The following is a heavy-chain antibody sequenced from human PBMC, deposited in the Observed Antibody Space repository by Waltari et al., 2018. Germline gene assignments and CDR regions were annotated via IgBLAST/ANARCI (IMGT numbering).Heavy chain of an antibody. CDR3: ASGQRDPSLDYYYYMDV. V-gene: IGHV4-39*07. J-gene: IGHJ6*03. CDR2: IYYSGST. CDR1: GGSISSSSYY. Sequence: QLQLQESGPGLVKPSETLSLTCTVSGGSISSSSYYWGWIRQPPGKGLEWIGSIYYSGSTYYNPSLKSRVTISVDTSKNQFSLKLSSVTAADTAVYYCASGQRDPSLDYYYYMDVWGKGTTVTISS.